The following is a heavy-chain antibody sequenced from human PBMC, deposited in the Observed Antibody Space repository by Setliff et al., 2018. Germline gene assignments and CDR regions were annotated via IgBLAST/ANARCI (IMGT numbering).Heavy chain of an antibody. CDR3: ARDREGDGNYYMDV. CDR2: MSASGTST. J-gene: IGHJ6*03. V-gene: IGHV3-23*01. Sequence: GGSLRLSCATSGFTFSSYAMSWVRQAPGKGLEWVSAMSASGTSTYYADSVKGRFTISRDNSRNTLFLQMNSLRAEDTAVYYCARDREGDGNYYMDVWGKGTTVTVSS. D-gene: IGHD1-1*01. CDR1: GFTFSSYA.